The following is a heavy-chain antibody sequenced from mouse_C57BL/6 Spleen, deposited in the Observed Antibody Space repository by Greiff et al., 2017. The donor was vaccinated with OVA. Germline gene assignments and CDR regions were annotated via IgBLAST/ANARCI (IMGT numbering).Heavy chain of an antibody. CDR1: GYTFTSYW. V-gene: IGHV1-69*01. J-gene: IGHJ2*01. Sequence: QVQLKQPGAELVMPGASVKLSCKASGYTFTSYWMHWVKQRPGQGLEWIGEIDPSDSYTNYNQKFKGKSTLTVDKSSSTAYMQLSSLTSEDSAVYYCARVRFPYYFDYWGQGTTLTVSS. CDR2: IDPSDSYT. CDR3: ARVRFPYYFDY.